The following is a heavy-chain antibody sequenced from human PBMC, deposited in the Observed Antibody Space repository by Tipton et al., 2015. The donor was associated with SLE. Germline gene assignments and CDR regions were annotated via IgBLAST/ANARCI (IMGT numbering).Heavy chain of an antibody. V-gene: IGHV3-9*01. CDR1: GFNFDDYA. CDR3: ARDLRYGDYGSRDY. J-gene: IGHJ4*02. Sequence: SLRLSCAASGFNFDDYAIHWVRQAPGKGLEWVSGISWDSGSIGYAASVKARFTLSRDNAKNSLYLQMNSLRVEDTAVYYCARDLRYGDYGSRDYWGQGTLVTVSS. D-gene: IGHD4-17*01. CDR2: ISWDSGSI.